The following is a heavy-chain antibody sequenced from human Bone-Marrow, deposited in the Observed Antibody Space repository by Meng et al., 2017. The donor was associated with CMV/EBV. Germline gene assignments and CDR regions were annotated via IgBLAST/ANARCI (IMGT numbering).Heavy chain of an antibody. CDR3: ARMSSGWNLGWFDP. D-gene: IGHD6-19*01. CDR1: GYSFTTYW. CDR2: FDPSDSYT. J-gene: IGHJ5*02. V-gene: IGHV5-10-1*01. Sequence: SGYSFTTYWITWGGQVPGKGLEWMGRFDPSDSYTNYSPSFQGHVTFSADRTISTAYLQWRSLKASDTAMYYCARMSSGWNLGWFDPWGQGTLVTVSS.